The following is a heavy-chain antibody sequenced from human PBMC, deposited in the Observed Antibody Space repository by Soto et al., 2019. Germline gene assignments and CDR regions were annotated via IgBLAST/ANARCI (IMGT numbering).Heavy chain of an antibody. V-gene: IGHV3-74*01. D-gene: IGHD3-16*01. CDR2: LKSDGSST. CDR3: ARSWGGELVT. Sequence: EVQLVESGGGLVQPGGSLRLSCAASGFTFSDYWMHWVRQAPGKGLVWVSRLKSDGSSTSYADSVKGRFTISRDNARSTLFLQMNSLRAEDTAVYYCARSWGGELVTWGLATLVIVSS. J-gene: IGHJ5*02. CDR1: GFTFSDYW.